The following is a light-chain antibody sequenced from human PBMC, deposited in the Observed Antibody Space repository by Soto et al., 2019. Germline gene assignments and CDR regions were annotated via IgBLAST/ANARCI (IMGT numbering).Light chain of an antibody. CDR1: SSDVGNYDY. CDR2: EVT. Sequence: QSALTQPASVSGSPGQSNTISCTGSSSDVGNYDYVSWYQQHPDKAPKLMIYEVTHRPSGVSNRFSGSKSGNTASLTISGLQAEDEADYYCCSYSSSTTFYVFGTGTKVTVL. CDR3: CSYSSSTTFYV. J-gene: IGLJ1*01. V-gene: IGLV2-14*01.